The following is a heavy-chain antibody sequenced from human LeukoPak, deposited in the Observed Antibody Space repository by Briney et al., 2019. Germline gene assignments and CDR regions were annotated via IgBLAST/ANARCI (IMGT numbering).Heavy chain of an antibody. V-gene: IGHV4-4*07. CDR3: ARDRGSSGYSHFDY. CDR1: GGSISSYY. J-gene: IGHJ4*02. CDR2: IYTSGSI. Sequence: ASETLSLTCTVSGGSISSYYWSWIRQPAGKGLEWIGRIYTSGSINYNPSLKSRVTMSVDTSKNQFSLKLSSVTAADTAVYYCARDRGSSGYSHFDYWGQGTLVTVSS. D-gene: IGHD3-22*01.